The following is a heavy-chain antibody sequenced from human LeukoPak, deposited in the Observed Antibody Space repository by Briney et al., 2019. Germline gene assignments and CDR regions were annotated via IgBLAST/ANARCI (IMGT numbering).Heavy chain of an antibody. J-gene: IGHJ4*02. D-gene: IGHD3-10*01. V-gene: IGHV4-39*01. Sequence: SETLSLTCTVSGGSISSSSYYWGWIRQPPGKGLEWIGSIYYSGSTYYNPSLKSRVTMSIDTSKNQFSLKLSSVTAADTAVYYCARGWFGELKAYDYWGQGTLVTVSS. CDR1: GGSISSSSYY. CDR2: IYYSGST. CDR3: ARGWFGELKAYDY.